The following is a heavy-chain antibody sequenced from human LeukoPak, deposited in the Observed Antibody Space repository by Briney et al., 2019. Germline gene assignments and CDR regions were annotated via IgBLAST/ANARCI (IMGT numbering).Heavy chain of an antibody. CDR2: IYYSGIT. CDR3: ARDQTYYVSSGYYYVTYLQH. V-gene: IGHV4-59*12. Sequence: SQTLSLTCTVSGVSISSDDWSWVRQPPGQGLEWIGYIYYSGITNYNPSLKSRVTISVDTSKNQFYLKLSSVPAADTAVYSCARDQTYYVSSGYYYVTYLQHWGQGILVTVSS. CDR1: GVSISSDD. J-gene: IGHJ1*01. D-gene: IGHD3-22*01.